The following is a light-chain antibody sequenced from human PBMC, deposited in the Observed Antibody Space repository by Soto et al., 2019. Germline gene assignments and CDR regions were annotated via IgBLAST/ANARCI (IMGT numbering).Light chain of an antibody. V-gene: IGLV1-40*01. CDR2: DNS. J-gene: IGLJ2*01. CDR1: SSNIGAGYD. CDR3: QSYDSSLSVV. Sequence: QSVLTQPPSVSGAPGQRDTISCTGSSSNIGAGYDVCWYQQLPGTAPKLLIYDNSNRPSGVPDRFSGSKSGTSASLAITGLQAEDEADYYCQSYDSSLSVVFGGGTKLTVL.